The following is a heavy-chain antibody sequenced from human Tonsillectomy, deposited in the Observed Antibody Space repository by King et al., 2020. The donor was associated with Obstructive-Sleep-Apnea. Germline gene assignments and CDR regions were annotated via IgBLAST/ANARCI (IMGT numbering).Heavy chain of an antibody. D-gene: IGHD6-13*01. CDR1: GGSISSRRYY. CDR2: IYYSGST. J-gene: IGHJ4*02. CDR3: ATPYSSSWYGGVDY. V-gene: IGHV4-39*01. Sequence: QLQESGPGLVKPSETLSLTCTVSGGSISSRRYYWGWIRQPPGKGLEWSGGIYYSGSTYYKPSLKSRVTIYVDTSKNQFSLELSSVTAADTAVYYCATPYSSSWYGGVDYWGQGTLVTVSS.